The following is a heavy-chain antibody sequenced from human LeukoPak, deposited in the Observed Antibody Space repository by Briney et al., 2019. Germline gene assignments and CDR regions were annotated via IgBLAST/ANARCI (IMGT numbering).Heavy chain of an antibody. CDR1: GFTFSGSA. D-gene: IGHD3-3*01. V-gene: IGHV3-73*01. CDR3: AGNYDSWTGLNY. CDR2: IGNKASNYAT. J-gene: IGHJ4*02. Sequence: GGSLRLSCAASGFTFSGSAMHWVRQASGKGLEWVGHIGNKASNYATDYAPSLKGRFTISRDDSKDTAYLQVNSLKPEDTAVYYCAGNYDSWTGLNYWGLGTQVTVSS.